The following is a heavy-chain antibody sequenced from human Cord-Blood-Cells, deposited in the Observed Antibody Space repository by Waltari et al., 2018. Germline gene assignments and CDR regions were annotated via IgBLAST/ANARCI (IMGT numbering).Heavy chain of an antibody. Sequence: EVQLVESGGGLVQPGGSLRLSCAAYGFTFSSYWMSWVRQGPGKGLEWVAKIKQDGSEKYYVDSVKGRFTISRDNAKNSLYLQMNSLRAEDTAVYYCARVWVYYFDYWGQGTLVTVSS. CDR3: ARVWVYYFDY. V-gene: IGHV3-7*01. CDR2: IKQDGSEK. D-gene: IGHD3-16*01. J-gene: IGHJ4*02. CDR1: GFTFSSYW.